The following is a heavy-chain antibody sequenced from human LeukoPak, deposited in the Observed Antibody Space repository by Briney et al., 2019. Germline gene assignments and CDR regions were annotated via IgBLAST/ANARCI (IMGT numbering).Heavy chain of an antibody. D-gene: IGHD2-21*01. CDR3: ARDPGDYYYYYMDV. CDR1: GFTFSTFS. V-gene: IGHV3-48*01. J-gene: IGHJ6*03. CDR2: ISSSGGTT. Sequence: QSGGSLRLSCAASGFTFSTFSMHWVRQAPGKGLEWISYISSSGGTTYYADSVKGRFTVSRDNAKNSLYLQMNSLRAEDTAVFYCARDPGDYYYYYMDVWGKGTTVTVSS.